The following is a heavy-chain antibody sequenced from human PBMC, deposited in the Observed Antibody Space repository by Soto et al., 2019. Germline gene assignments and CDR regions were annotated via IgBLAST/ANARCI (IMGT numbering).Heavy chain of an antibody. CDR2: IYSGGST. D-gene: IGHD6-19*01. Sequence: GGSLRLSCAASGFTVSSNYMSWVRQAPGKGLEWVSVIYSGGSTYYADSVKGRFTISRDNSKNTLYLQMNSLRAEDTAVYYCARAYSSGWRRFDYWGQGTLVTVSS. CDR3: ARAYSSGWRRFDY. V-gene: IGHV3-66*01. J-gene: IGHJ4*02. CDR1: GFTVSSNY.